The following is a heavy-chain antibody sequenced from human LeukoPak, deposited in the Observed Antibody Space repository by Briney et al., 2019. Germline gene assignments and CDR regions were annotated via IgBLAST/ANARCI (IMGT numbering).Heavy chain of an antibody. V-gene: IGHV4-59*08. Sequence: SETLSLTCTVSGGSISSYYWSWIRQPPGKGLEWIGYIYYSGSTNYNPSLKGRVTISVDTSKNQFSLKLSSVTAADTAVYYCAGLVVPAALTGFDPWGQGTLVTVSS. CDR2: IYYSGST. CDR3: AGLVVPAALTGFDP. D-gene: IGHD2-2*01. J-gene: IGHJ5*02. CDR1: GGSISSYY.